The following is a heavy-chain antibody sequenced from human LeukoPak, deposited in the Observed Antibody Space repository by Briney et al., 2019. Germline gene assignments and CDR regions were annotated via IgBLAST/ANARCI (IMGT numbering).Heavy chain of an antibody. J-gene: IGHJ6*02. Sequence: GGSLRLSCAASGFTVSSNYMSWVRQAPGKGLEWVSVIYSGGSTYYADSVKGRFTISRDNSKNTLYLQMNSLRAEDTAVYYCARASYYYYGMDVWGQGTTVTVSS. CDR1: GFTVSSNY. CDR3: ARASYYYYGMDV. CDR2: IYSGGST. V-gene: IGHV3-66*01.